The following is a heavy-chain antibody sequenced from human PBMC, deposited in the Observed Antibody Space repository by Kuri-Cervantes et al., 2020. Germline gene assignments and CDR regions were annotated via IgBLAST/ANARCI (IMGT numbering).Heavy chain of an antibody. D-gene: IGHD3-3*01. Sequence: SQTLSLTCAVYGGSFSGYYWSWIRQPPGKGLEWIGEINHSGSTYYNPSLKSRVTISVDTSKNQFSLKLSSVTAADTAVYYCARANYDIWSGYSDGFDYWGQGTLVTVSS. V-gene: IGHV4-34*01. CDR3: ARANYDIWSGYSDGFDY. CDR2: INHSGST. J-gene: IGHJ4*02. CDR1: GGSFSGYY.